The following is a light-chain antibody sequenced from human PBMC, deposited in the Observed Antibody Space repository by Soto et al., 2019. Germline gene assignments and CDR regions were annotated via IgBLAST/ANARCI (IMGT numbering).Light chain of an antibody. CDR2: AAS. Sequence: DIQMTQSPSSLSASVGDRVTICCRASQTVRTYLNWYQQKPGKAPILLIYAASSLPSAVPPRFTGAGSETDFTLTISSLQPEDFGTYYCQQTYSTPITFGQGTRLE. J-gene: IGKJ5*01. V-gene: IGKV1-39*01. CDR3: QQTYSTPIT. CDR1: QTVRTY.